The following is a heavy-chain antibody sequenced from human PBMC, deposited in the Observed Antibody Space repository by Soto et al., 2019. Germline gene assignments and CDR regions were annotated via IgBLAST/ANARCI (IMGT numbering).Heavy chain of an antibody. J-gene: IGHJ4*02. CDR1: CGSFSGYY. CDR3: ASSDYENDY. Sequence: SETLSLTCAVYCGSFSGYYWSWIRQPPGKGLEWIGEINHSGSTNYNPSLKSRVTISVDTSKNQFSLKLSSVTAADTAVYYCASSDYENDYWGQGTLVTVSS. V-gene: IGHV4-34*01. D-gene: IGHD4-17*01. CDR2: INHSGST.